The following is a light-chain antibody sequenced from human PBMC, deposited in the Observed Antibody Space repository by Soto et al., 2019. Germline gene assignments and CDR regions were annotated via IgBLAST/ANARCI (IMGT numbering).Light chain of an antibody. Sequence: DIPMTQSPSTLSASTGDRITITCRASQSISTWLAWYQQKPGKAPKLLIYQASSLESGVPSRFSGSGSGTEFTLTISRLQPDDFATYYCQQYNSYSGTFGQGTKVEIK. V-gene: IGKV1-5*03. CDR2: QAS. CDR1: QSISTW. J-gene: IGKJ1*01. CDR3: QQYNSYSGT.